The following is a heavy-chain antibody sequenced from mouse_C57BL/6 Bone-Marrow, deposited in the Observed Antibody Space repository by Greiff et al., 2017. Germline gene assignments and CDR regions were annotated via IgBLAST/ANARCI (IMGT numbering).Heavy chain of an antibody. Sequence: VQLQESGAELVRPGASVTLSCKASGYTFTDYEMHWVKQTPVHGLEWIGAIDPETGGTAYNQKFKGEDILTADKSSSTAYMELLSLTSEDSAVYYCTPSYYYGSSYVPMYYWGQGTSVTVSS. V-gene: IGHV1-15*01. J-gene: IGHJ4*01. D-gene: IGHD1-1*01. CDR3: TPSYYYGSSYVPMYY. CDR1: GYTFTDYE. CDR2: IDPETGGT.